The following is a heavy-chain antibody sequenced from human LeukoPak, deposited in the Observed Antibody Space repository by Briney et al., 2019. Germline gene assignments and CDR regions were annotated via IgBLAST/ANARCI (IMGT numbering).Heavy chain of an antibody. J-gene: IGHJ4*02. CDR2: IHPISGGT. V-gene: IGHV1-2*02. CDR3: ARDRSVVAVGAYFDY. D-gene: IGHD1-26*01. Sequence: ASVKVSCKASGSTFTDYYMHWVRQAPGQGLEWMGWIHPISGGTNYAQKFQGRVTMTRDTSISTVYMELSRLRSDDTAVYYCARDRSVVAVGAYFDYWGQGTLVTVSS. CDR1: GSTFTDYY.